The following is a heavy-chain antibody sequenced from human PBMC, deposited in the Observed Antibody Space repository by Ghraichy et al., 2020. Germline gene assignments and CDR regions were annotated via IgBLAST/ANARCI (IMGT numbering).Heavy chain of an antibody. CDR3: ARVPAAPPAYWFDP. D-gene: IGHD2-15*01. V-gene: IGHV4-31*03. J-gene: IGHJ5*02. Sequence: SETLSLTCTVSGGSISSGGYYWSWIRQHPGKGLEWIGYIYYSGSTYYNPSLKSRVTISVDTSKNQFSLKLSSVTAADTAVYYCARVPAAPPAYWFDPWGQGTLVTVSS. CDR1: GGSISSGGYY. CDR2: IYYSGST.